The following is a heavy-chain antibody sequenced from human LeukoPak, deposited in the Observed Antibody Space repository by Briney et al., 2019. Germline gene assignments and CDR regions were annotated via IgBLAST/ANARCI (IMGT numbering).Heavy chain of an antibody. J-gene: IGHJ6*03. CDR3: ARGHRYNWNPLYYYMDL. D-gene: IGHD1-20*01. CDR1: GDTFSTYS. V-gene: IGHV1-69*13. CDR2: IIATHGTG. Sequence: GASVKVSCKAPGDTFSTYSINWVRQAPGQGLEWMVGIIATHGTGNYAQKFQGRLTITADESTAYMELSSLTSEDTAAYYCARGHRYNWNPLYYYMDLWGKGTTVTVSS.